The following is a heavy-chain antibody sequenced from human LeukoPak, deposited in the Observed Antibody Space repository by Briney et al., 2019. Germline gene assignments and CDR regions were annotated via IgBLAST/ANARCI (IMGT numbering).Heavy chain of an antibody. Sequence: GASVKVSCKTSGYTFTGYYMHWVRQAPGQGLEWMGWINPNSGGTNYAQKFQGRVTMTRDTSISTAYMELSRLRSDDTAVYYCAKDPPAAFGAEYFQHWGQGTLVTVSS. CDR1: GYTFTGYY. D-gene: IGHD2-2*01. V-gene: IGHV1-2*02. J-gene: IGHJ1*01. CDR2: INPNSGGT. CDR3: AKDPPAAFGAEYFQH.